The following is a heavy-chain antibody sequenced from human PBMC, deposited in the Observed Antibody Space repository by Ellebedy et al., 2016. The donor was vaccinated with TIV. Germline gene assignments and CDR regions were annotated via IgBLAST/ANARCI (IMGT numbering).Heavy chain of an antibody. J-gene: IGHJ4*02. CDR1: GYTFTGYY. CDR3: ARGLGATPDY. Sequence: ASVKVSCKASGYTFTGYYMHWVRQAPGQGLEWMGWVNPNSGGTNYAQKFQGWVTMTRDTSISPAYMELSRLRSDDTAVYYCARGLGATPDYWGQGTLVTVSS. CDR2: VNPNSGGT. D-gene: IGHD1-26*01. V-gene: IGHV1-2*04.